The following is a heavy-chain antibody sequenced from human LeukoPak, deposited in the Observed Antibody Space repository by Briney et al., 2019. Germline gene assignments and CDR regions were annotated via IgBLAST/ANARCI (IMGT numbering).Heavy chain of an antibody. D-gene: IGHD5-12*01. Sequence: GGSLRLSCAASGFTFSSCGMTWVRQAPGRGLEWVSAITSSGDTTYYADSVKGRFTISRDNSKNTVYLQMNSLRAEDTAVYYCASVDDLDAFAMWGQGTMVIVFS. V-gene: IGHV3-23*01. J-gene: IGHJ3*02. CDR1: GFTFSSCG. CDR3: ASVDDLDAFAM. CDR2: ITSSGDTT.